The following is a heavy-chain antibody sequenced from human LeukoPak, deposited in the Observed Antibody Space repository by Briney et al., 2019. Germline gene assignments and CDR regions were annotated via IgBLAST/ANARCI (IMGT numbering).Heavy chain of an antibody. V-gene: IGHV5-51*01. J-gene: IGHJ4*02. CDR3: ARHLYRGRGRSSSDY. CDR2: IYPGNSET. Sequence: PGESLKISCKGSGYSFTSYHIAWVRQMPGEGLEWMGTIYPGNSETTYSPSFQGQVTISADKSIDTAYLQWTSLNVSDTAIYYCARHLYRGRGRSSSDYWGQGTLVTVSS. D-gene: IGHD6-6*01. CDR1: GYSFTSYH.